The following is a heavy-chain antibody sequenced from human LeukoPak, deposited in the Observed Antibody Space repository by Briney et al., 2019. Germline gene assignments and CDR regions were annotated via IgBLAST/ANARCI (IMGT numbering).Heavy chain of an antibody. Sequence: AGGSLRLSCAASGFTFDDYAMHWVRQAPGEGLEWVSGISWNSGYKGYADSVKGRFTISRDNAKNSLYLQMNSLRAEDTALYYCAKDARYTAEDYFDYWGQGTLVTVSS. D-gene: IGHD3-16*02. J-gene: IGHJ4*02. CDR3: AKDARYTAEDYFDY. CDR2: ISWNSGYK. V-gene: IGHV3-9*01. CDR1: GFTFDDYA.